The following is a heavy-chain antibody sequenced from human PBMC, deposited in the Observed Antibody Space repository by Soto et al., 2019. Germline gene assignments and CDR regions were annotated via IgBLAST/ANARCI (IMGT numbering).Heavy chain of an antibody. V-gene: IGHV3-66*01. Sequence: EVRLVESGGGLVQPGGSLRLSCTASGFTVSSNSMNWVRQAPGKGLEWVSVLYSDDNTYYADSVKGRFTIFRDISKNTVYLHMNRLRVEDTAVYFCARDRGDRSGYLFDVWGQGNLVTVSS. D-gene: IGHD3-22*01. J-gene: IGHJ4*02. CDR1: GFTVSSNS. CDR2: LYSDDNT. CDR3: ARDRGDRSGYLFDV.